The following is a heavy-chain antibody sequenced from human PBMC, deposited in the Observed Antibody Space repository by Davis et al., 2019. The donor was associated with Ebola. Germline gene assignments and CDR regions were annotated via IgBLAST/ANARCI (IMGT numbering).Heavy chain of an antibody. CDR3: VKCPIGYQLLHALYFDY. CDR2: ISYDGSKK. Sequence: PGESLKISCAASGFTFSSYGMHWVRQAPGKGLEWVAVISYDGSKKYYADSVKGRFTISRDNSKNTLYLQMNSLRAEDTAVYYCVKCPIGYQLLHALYFDYWGQGSLVTVSS. D-gene: IGHD2-2*01. J-gene: IGHJ4*02. V-gene: IGHV3-30*18. CDR1: GFTFSSYG.